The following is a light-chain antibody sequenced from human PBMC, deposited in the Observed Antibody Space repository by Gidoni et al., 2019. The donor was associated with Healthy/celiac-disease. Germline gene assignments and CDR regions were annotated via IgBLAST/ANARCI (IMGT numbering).Light chain of an antibody. V-gene: IGLV2-8*01. CDR3: RSYAGSNNLGV. CDR1: SSYVGGYNY. CDR2: EVS. Sequence: QSALTQPPSASGSPGQSLTIPCTGTSSYVGGYNYVSWYQQHPGKAPTLMIYEVSKRPSGGADRFAGSKSGNRASLTVSGLQAEDEADYYCRSYAGSNNLGVFGTGTKVTVL. J-gene: IGLJ1*01.